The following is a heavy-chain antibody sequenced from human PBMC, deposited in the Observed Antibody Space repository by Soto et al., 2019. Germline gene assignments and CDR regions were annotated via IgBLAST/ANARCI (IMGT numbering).Heavy chain of an antibody. Sequence: GGSLRLSCAASGFTFSSYSMNWVRQAPGKGLEWVSSISSSSSYIYYADSVKGRFTISRDNAKNSLYLQMNSLRAEDTAVYYCARVETYYDFWSGYYTGNVYGMDVWGQGTTVTVSS. CDR2: ISSSSSYI. J-gene: IGHJ6*02. CDR3: ARVETYYDFWSGYYTGNVYGMDV. CDR1: GFTFSSYS. V-gene: IGHV3-21*01. D-gene: IGHD3-3*01.